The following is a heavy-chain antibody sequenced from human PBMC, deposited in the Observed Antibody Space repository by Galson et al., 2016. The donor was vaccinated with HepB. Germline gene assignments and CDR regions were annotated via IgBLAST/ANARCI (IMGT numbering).Heavy chain of an antibody. J-gene: IGHJ2*01. V-gene: IGHV3-7*01. Sequence: SLRLSCAACGFTFSTSWMSWVRQAPGKGLEWVANIKPDGREKYYVDSVKGRFTISRDNAKNSLFLQMNSLRAEDTAVYYCAKDSSSALWGRGSLVTVSS. CDR2: IKPDGREK. CDR3: AKDSSSAL. CDR1: GFTFSTSW. D-gene: IGHD6-6*01.